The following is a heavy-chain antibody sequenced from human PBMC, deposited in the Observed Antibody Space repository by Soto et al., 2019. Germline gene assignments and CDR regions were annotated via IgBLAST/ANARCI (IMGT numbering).Heavy chain of an antibody. D-gene: IGHD5-12*01. Sequence: VGSLRLSCAASGFTFSSYAMSWVRQAPGKGLEWISAISGSGGSTYYADSVKGRFTISRDNSKNTLYLQMNSLRAEDTAVYYCAKARLVATTHFDYWGQGTLVTVSS. CDR3: AKARLVATTHFDY. CDR1: GFTFSSYA. CDR2: ISGSGGST. J-gene: IGHJ4*02. V-gene: IGHV3-23*01.